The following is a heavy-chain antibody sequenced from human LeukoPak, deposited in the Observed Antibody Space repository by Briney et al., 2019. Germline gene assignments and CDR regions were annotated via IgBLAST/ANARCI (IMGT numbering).Heavy chain of an antibody. Sequence: SETLSLTCTVSGGSISSSSYYWGWIRQPPGKGLERIGSIYYSGSTYYNPSLKSRVTISVDTSKSQFSLKLSSVTAADTAVYYCARLLAGDHRDYWGQGTLVTVPS. CDR1: GGSISSSSYY. CDR2: IYYSGST. D-gene: IGHD3-16*01. CDR3: ARLLAGDHRDY. V-gene: IGHV4-39*01. J-gene: IGHJ4*02.